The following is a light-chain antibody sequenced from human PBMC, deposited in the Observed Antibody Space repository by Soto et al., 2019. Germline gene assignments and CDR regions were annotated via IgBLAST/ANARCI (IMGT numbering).Light chain of an antibody. J-gene: IGKJ1*01. CDR2: KAS. CDR1: QSISSW. CDR3: QQYNSYWRT. V-gene: IGKV1-5*03. Sequence: DIQMTQSPSTLSASVGDRVTITCRASQSISSWLAWYQQKPGKAPKLLIYKASSLESGVPSRFSGSGSGTEFTLTISSLQPDDFATYYCQQYNSYWRTFGQGTEVEIK.